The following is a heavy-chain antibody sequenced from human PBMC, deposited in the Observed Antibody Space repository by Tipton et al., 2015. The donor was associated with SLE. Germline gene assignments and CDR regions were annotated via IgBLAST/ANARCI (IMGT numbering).Heavy chain of an antibody. CDR3: ARALGYYDSSGYLDY. CDR2: IYYSGST. V-gene: IGHV4-39*07. CDR1: SGSISSSSYY. Sequence: LRLSCIVSSGSISSSSYYWGWIRQPPGKGLEWIGSIYYSGSTYSNPSLKSRVTISVDTSKNQFSLKLSSVTAADTAVYYCARALGYYDSSGYLDYWGQGTLVTVSS. D-gene: IGHD3-22*01. J-gene: IGHJ4*02.